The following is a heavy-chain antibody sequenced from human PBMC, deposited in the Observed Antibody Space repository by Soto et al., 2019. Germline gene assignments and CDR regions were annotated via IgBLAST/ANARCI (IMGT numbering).Heavy chain of an antibody. D-gene: IGHD2-15*01. CDR2: IKQDGSEK. CDR3: AREGVVVVDAKHRVFDY. Sequence: EVQLVESGGGLVQPGGSLRLSCAASGFTFSSYWMSWVRQAPGKGLEWVANIKQDGSEKYYVDSVKGRFTISRDNAKNSLYLQMNSLRAEDTAVYYCAREGVVVVDAKHRVFDYWGQGTLVTVSS. V-gene: IGHV3-7*03. CDR1: GFTFSSYW. J-gene: IGHJ4*02.